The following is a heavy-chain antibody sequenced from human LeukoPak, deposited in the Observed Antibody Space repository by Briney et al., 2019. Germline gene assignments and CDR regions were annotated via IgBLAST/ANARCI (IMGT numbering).Heavy chain of an antibody. CDR2: ISYDGSNK. D-gene: IGHD5-24*01. CDR3: AKIVEIVQGYYYYGMDV. Sequence: GRSLRLSCAASGFTFSSYAMHWVRQAPGKGLEWVAVISYDGSNKYYADSVKGRFTISRDNSKNTLYLQMNSLRAEDTAVYYCAKIVEIVQGYYYYGMDVWGQGTTVTVSS. J-gene: IGHJ6*02. V-gene: IGHV3-30*04. CDR1: GFTFSSYA.